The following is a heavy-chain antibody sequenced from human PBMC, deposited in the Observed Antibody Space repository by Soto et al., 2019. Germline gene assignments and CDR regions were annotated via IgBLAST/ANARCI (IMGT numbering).Heavy chain of an antibody. CDR3: ARDD. V-gene: IGHV4-30-4*01. CDR1: GDSINNYDHF. Sequence: SETLSLTCTVSGDSINNYDHFWTWIRQKPGEGLEWIGYIYYSGATYYSPSLKTRVSMSLHKSQNYFSLQLTSVTAADSAVYYCARDDWGQGTLVTVSS. J-gene: IGHJ4*02. CDR2: IYYSGAT.